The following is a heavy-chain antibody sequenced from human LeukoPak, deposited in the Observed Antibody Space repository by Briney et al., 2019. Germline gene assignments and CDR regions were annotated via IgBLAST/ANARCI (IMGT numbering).Heavy chain of an antibody. Sequence: GGSLRLSCAASGFTFNNYVMHWVRQAPGKGLEWVAVISLDGSNKYYADSVRGRFTISRDNSKNTVFLQMNSLRAEDTAVYYCAKDLYAQATRSPFEYWGQGTLVTVSS. J-gene: IGHJ4*02. CDR3: AKDLYAQATRSPFEY. V-gene: IGHV3-30-3*01. CDR2: ISLDGSNK. CDR1: GFTFNNYV. D-gene: IGHD5-12*01.